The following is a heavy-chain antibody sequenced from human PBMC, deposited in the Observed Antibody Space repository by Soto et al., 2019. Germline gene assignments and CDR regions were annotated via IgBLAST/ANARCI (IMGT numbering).Heavy chain of an antibody. CDR2: ISFDGTNK. J-gene: IGHJ6*02. V-gene: IGHV3-30*18. CDR1: GFVFADYG. D-gene: IGHD2-8*01. Sequence: GSLRLSCAASGFVFADYGVHWVRQAPGKGLEWVAVISFDGTNKFYADSVKGRFTISRDNSNNTLYLQMSSLRTEDTAVYYCAKDTLYPVVSYFYYGLDVWGQGTTVTVSS. CDR3: AKDTLYPVVSYFYYGLDV.